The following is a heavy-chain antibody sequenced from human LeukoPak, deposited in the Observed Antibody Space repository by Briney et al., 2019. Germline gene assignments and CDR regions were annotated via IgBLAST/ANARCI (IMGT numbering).Heavy chain of an antibody. CDR1: EFIFSSYA. V-gene: IGHV3-33*08. J-gene: IGHJ4*02. Sequence: PGRSLRLSCVASEFIFSSYAMHWVRQAPGKGLEWVAVIWYDGSNNNYADSVKGRFTISRDNSKNMLYLQMNSLRVEDTALYYCASHGGLWGQGTLVTVSS. CDR3: ASHGGL. D-gene: IGHD5-12*01. CDR2: IWYDGSNN.